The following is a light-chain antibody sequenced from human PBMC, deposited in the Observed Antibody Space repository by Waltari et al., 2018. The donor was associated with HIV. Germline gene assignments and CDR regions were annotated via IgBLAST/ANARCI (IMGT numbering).Light chain of an antibody. CDR1: QGINSY. J-gene: IGKJ2*01. Sequence: DIQLTQSPSFLSASVGDRVTITCRASQGINSYLAWYQQKPGKGPQLLIYAASTLQSWVPSRFSGSGSGTEFTLTISSLQPEDFATYYCQQLNSFPRTTFGQGTILEIK. CDR3: QQLNSFPRTT. V-gene: IGKV1-9*01. CDR2: AAS.